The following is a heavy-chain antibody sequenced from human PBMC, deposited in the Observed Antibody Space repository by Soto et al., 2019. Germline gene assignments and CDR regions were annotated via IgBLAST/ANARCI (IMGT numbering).Heavy chain of an antibody. D-gene: IGHD6-19*01. CDR3: ARGGYSSGGPMDV. CDR2: IIPILGIA. V-gene: IGHV1-69*04. J-gene: IGHJ6*02. CDR1: GGTFSSYA. Sequence: ASVKVSCKASGGTFSSYALSWVRQAPGQGLEWMGRIIPILGIANYAQKFQGRVTITADKSTSTAYMELSSLRSEDTAVYYCARGGYSSGGPMDVWGQGTTVTVSS.